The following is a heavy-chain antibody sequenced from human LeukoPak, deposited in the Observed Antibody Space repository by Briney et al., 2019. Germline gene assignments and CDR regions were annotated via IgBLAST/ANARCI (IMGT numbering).Heavy chain of an antibody. D-gene: IGHD3-22*01. CDR2: VSAAGSTT. CDR3: AKATATYDTSDPFDY. Sequence: GSLRLSCAASGFTFSSYAMTWVRQAPGKGLEWVSSVSAAGSTTYYADFVKGRFTISRDNSKNTLFLQMNSLRAEDTAVFYCAKATATYDTSDPFDYWGQGTLVTVSS. V-gene: IGHV3-23*01. J-gene: IGHJ4*02. CDR1: GFTFSSYA.